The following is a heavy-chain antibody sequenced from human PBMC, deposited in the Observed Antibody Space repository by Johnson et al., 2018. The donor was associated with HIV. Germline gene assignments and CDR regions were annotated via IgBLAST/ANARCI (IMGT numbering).Heavy chain of an antibody. J-gene: IGHJ3*02. CDR3: ARTGWARGAFDI. Sequence: QVQLVESGGGLVQPGGSLRLSCAASGLTVTDNYISWVRLAPGKGLEWVAFIRYDGTNKYYGDSVKGRFTVSRDNSKNTVYVDMNSLRAEDTAVYYCARTGWARGAFDIWGQGTMVTVSS. CDR1: GLTVTDNY. V-gene: IGHV3-30*02. CDR2: IRYDGTNK. D-gene: IGHD1-1*01.